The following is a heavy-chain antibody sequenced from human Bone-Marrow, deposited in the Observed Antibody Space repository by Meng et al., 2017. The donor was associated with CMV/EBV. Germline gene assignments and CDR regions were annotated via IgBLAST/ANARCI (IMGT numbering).Heavy chain of an antibody. Sequence: GESLKISCAASGFTFSSYSMNWVRQAPGKGLEWVSFISSSSSYIYYADSVKGRFTISRDNAKNSLYLQMNSLRAEDTAVYYCARRPNIVGAKNFDLWGRGTLVTVSS. V-gene: IGHV3-21*01. CDR3: ARRPNIVGAKNFDL. CDR1: GFTFSSYS. CDR2: ISSSSSYI. D-gene: IGHD1-26*01. J-gene: IGHJ2*01.